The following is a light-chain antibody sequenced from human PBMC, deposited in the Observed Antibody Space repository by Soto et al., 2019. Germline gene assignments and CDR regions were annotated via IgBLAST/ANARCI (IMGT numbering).Light chain of an antibody. CDR1: SSDVGDYNY. CDR2: EVN. CDR3: SSYTSTSTYV. J-gene: IGLJ1*01. Sequence: QSALTQPASVSGSPGQSITISCTGASSDVGDYNYVSWYQHHPGKAPKLLIYEVNNRPSGVSDRFSGSKSGNMASLTISGLQAEDEADYYCSSYTSTSTYVFGTGTKLTVL. V-gene: IGLV2-14*01.